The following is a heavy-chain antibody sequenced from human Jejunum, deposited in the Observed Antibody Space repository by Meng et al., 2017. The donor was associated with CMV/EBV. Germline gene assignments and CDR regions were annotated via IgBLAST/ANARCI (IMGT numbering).Heavy chain of an antibody. J-gene: IGHJ4*02. CDR1: SFSLTTGGLG. CDR2: IYWDDDK. CDR3: AHRPTTGWFFDY. V-gene: IGHV2-5*02. Sequence: RPTQTLTLPFTFPSFSLTTGGLGVGWIRQPPGKALEWLALIYWDDDKRYSPSLKSRLAITKDTSKNQVVLTMTNLDPVDTAIYYCAHRPTTGWFFDYWGQGTLVTVSS. D-gene: IGHD4-11*01.